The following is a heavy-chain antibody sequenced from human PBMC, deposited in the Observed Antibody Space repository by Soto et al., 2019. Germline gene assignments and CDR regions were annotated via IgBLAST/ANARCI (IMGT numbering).Heavy chain of an antibody. CDR2: IWYDGSNK. Sequence: QVQLVESGGGVVQPGRSLRLSCAASGFTFSSYGMHWVRQAPGKGLEWVAVIWYDGSNKYYADSVKGRFTISRDNSKNTLYLQMNSLRAEDTAVYYCARDKFMDYSNYESRIWDYYYGMDVWGQGTTVTVSS. D-gene: IGHD4-4*01. CDR1: GFTFSSYG. V-gene: IGHV3-33*01. CDR3: ARDKFMDYSNYESRIWDYYYGMDV. J-gene: IGHJ6*02.